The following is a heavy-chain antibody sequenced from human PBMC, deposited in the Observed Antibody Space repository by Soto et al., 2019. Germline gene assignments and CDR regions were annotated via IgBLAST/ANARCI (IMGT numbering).Heavy chain of an antibody. V-gene: IGHV4-59*01. CDR1: GGSISSYY. CDR2: IHHSGTT. CDR3: ARVIAARRRGAFDI. Sequence: SETLSLTCIVSGGSISSYYWTWIRQSPGKGLEWIGYIHHSGTTNYNPALKSRVTISVDTSKNQFSLKLRSVTAADTAVYYCARVIAARRRGAFDIWGQGTMVTVS. D-gene: IGHD6-6*01. J-gene: IGHJ3*02.